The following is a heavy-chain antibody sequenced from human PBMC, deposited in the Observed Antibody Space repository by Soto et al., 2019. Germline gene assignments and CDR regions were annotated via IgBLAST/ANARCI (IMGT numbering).Heavy chain of an antibody. J-gene: IGHJ5*02. CDR3: ARVSQQLAPPPHWFAP. CDR1: GFTFSSYS. CDR2: ISSSSSYI. V-gene: IGHV3-21*01. D-gene: IGHD6-6*01. Sequence: LRLSCAASGFTFSSYSMNWVRQAPGKGLEWVSSISSSSSYIYYADSVKGRFTISRDNAKNSLYLQMNSLRAEDTAVYYCARVSQQLAPPPHWFAPWGQGTLVTVSS.